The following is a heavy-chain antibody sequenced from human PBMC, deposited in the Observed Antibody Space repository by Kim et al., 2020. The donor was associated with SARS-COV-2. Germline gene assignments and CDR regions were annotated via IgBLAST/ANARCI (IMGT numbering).Heavy chain of an antibody. CDR3: ARGSIVATIFNYYYYMDV. V-gene: IGHV1-8*01. D-gene: IGHD5-12*01. CDR1: GYTFTSYD. CDR2: MNPNSGNT. J-gene: IGHJ6*03. Sequence: ASVKVSCKASGYTFTSYDINWVRQATGQGLEWMGWMNPNSGNTGYAQKFQGRVTMTRNTSISTAYMELSSLRSEDTAVYYCARGSIVATIFNYYYYMDVWRKGTTVTVSS.